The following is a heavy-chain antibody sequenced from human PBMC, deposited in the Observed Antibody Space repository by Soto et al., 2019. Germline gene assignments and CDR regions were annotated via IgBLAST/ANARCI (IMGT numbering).Heavy chain of an antibody. CDR2: ISAYNGNT. V-gene: IGHV1-18*04. D-gene: IGHD5-18*01. CDR3: APVDTAMVNWFDP. Sequence: ASVKVSCKASGYTFTSYGISWVRQAPGQRHEGMGWISAYNGNTNYAQKRQGRPTMTKDTSKSTAYMELRSLRSDDTAVYYCAPVDTAMVNWFDPWGQGTLVTVSS. CDR1: GYTFTSYG. J-gene: IGHJ5*02.